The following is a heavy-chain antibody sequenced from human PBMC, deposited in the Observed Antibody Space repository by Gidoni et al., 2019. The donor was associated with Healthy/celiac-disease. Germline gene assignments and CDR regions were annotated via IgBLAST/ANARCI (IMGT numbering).Heavy chain of an antibody. V-gene: IGHV4-61*02. Sequence: QVQLQESGPGLVKPSQTLSLTCPVSACSISSGRAYWSWIRQPAGKGLEWIGRIYSSGSTNYNPSLKSRVTISVDTSKNQFSLELTSVTAADTAVYYCARARSSSDQRIAYWGQGTLVTVSS. CDR1: ACSISSGRAY. CDR2: IYSSGST. J-gene: IGHJ4*02. CDR3: ARARSSSDQRIAY. D-gene: IGHD6-6*01.